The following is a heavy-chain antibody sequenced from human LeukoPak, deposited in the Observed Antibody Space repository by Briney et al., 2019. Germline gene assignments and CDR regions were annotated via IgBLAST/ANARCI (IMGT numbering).Heavy chain of an antibody. D-gene: IGHD3-22*01. Sequence: AGGSLRLSCAASGFTFSSNYMSWVRQAPGKGLEWVSVIYSGGSTYYADSVKGRFTISRDNSKNTLYLQMNSLRAEDTAVYYCATGGHYYDSSGIDYWAWGPLVTISS. J-gene: IGHJ4*02. V-gene: IGHV3-53*01. CDR1: GFTFSSNY. CDR3: ATGGHYYDSSGIDY. CDR2: IYSGGST.